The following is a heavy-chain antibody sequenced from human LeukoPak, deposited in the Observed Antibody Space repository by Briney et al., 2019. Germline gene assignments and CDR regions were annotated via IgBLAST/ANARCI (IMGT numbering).Heavy chain of an antibody. CDR1: GFTFNNYG. J-gene: IGHJ4*02. Sequence: GGSLRLSCAASGFTFNNYGMHWVRQAPGKGLEWVAFIRYNGNNQYYADSVKGRFTISRDNSKNTLFLQMNSLRPEDTAVYYCAKTPMTNGWYYFDYWGQGTLVTVSS. V-gene: IGHV3-30*02. D-gene: IGHD6-19*01. CDR3: AKTPMTNGWYYFDY. CDR2: IRYNGNNQ.